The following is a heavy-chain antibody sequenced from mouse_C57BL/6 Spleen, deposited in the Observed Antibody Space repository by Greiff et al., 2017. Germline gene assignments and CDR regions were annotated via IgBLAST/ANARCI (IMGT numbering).Heavy chain of an antibody. Sequence: VKLMESGPGLVQPSQSLSITCTVSGFSLTSYGVHWVRQSPGKGLEWLGVIWSGGSTDYNAAFISRLSISKDNSKSQVFFNMNSLQADDTAIYYCARGAGSSPYYAMDYWGQGTSVTVSS. CDR1: GFSLTSYG. V-gene: IGHV2-2*01. CDR2: IWSGGST. J-gene: IGHJ4*01. CDR3: ARGAGSSPYYAMDY. D-gene: IGHD1-1*01.